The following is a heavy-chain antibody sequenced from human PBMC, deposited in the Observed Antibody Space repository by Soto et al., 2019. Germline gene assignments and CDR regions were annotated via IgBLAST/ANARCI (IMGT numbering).Heavy chain of an antibody. CDR2: SYYNGDT. Sequence: PSETLSLTCTVSGDSVTSTSYYWSWVRRSPAKKLEWIGYSYYNGDTNYNPSLKSRVTISVDTSKNQFSLKLTSVTAADTGVYYCAREGGVLRLSNWFDSWGQGLQVTVS. J-gene: IGHJ5*01. D-gene: IGHD5-12*01. CDR1: GDSVTSTSYY. CDR3: AREGGVLRLSNWFDS. V-gene: IGHV4-61*01.